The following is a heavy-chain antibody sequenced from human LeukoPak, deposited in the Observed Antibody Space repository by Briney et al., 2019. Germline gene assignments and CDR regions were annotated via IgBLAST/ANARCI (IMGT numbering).Heavy chain of an antibody. J-gene: IGHJ6*04. CDR1: GFTFSSYG. V-gene: IGHV3-30*18. D-gene: IGHD6-13*01. CDR3: AKPLYGSSSPSPNRHYYYGMDV. CDR2: ISYDGSNK. Sequence: GGFLRLSCAASGFTFSSYGMHWVRQAPGKGLEWVAVISYDGSNKYYADSVKGRFTISRDNSKNTLYLQMNSLRAEDTAVYYCAKPLYGSSSPSPNRHYYYGMDVWGKGTTVTVSS.